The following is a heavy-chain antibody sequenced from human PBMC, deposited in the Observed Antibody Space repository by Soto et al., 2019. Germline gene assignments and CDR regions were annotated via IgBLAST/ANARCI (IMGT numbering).Heavy chain of an antibody. CDR1: GCTFTSYG. CDR3: ARVSLTMIVVPIAVY. Sequence: QVQLVQSGAEVKKPGASVKVSCKASGCTFTSYGIRWVRQAPGQGLEWMGCINTYNGNTNYAQKVQGRVTMTSDTATRAVFMDLRGLRSDATAVYYCARVSLTMIVVPIAVYWGQGALVTVSS. J-gene: IGHJ4*02. D-gene: IGHD3-22*01. CDR2: INTYNGNT. V-gene: IGHV1-18*04.